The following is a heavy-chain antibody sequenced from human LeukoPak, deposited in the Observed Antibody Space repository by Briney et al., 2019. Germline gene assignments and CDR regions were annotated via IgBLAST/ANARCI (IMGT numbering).Heavy chain of an antibody. V-gene: IGHV3-30*04. CDR3: ERGQTLRRVMIRGVIINPLDY. CDR2: MSYDGSNK. Sequence: GGSLRLSCAASGFTFSTYAMHWVRQAPGKGLEWVAVMSYDGSNKYYGDSVKGRFTISRDNSKNTLYLQMNSLRTEDTAVYYCERGQTLRRVMIRGVIINPLDYWGQGTLVSVSS. CDR1: GFTFSTYA. J-gene: IGHJ4*02. D-gene: IGHD3-10*01.